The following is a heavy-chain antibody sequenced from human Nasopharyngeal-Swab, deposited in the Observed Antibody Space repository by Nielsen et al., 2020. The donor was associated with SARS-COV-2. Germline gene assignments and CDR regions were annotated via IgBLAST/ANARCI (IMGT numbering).Heavy chain of an antibody. V-gene: IGHV1-46*01. CDR2: INPSGGST. D-gene: IGHD3-10*01. J-gene: IGHJ6*02. CDR3: ARGAYYGSGSYFHYYYGMDV. Sequence: WVRQAPGQGLEWMGIINPSGGSTSYAQKFQGRVTMTRDTSTSTVYMELSSLRSGDTAVYYCARGAYYGSGSYFHYYYGMDVWGQGTTVTVSS.